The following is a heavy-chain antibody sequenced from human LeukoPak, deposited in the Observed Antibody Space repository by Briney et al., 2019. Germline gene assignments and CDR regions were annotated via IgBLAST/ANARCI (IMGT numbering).Heavy chain of an antibody. V-gene: IGHV1-8*03. CDR3: ARDSEGQNWFDP. J-gene: IGHJ5*02. D-gene: IGHD6-13*01. CDR2: MNPNSGNT. CDR1: GYTYTSYD. Sequence: ASVKVSCKASGYTYTSYDINWVRQATGQGLEWMGWMNPNSGNTGYAQKFQGRVTITRNTSISTAYMELSSLRSEDTAVYYCARDSEGQNWFDPWGQGTLVTVSS.